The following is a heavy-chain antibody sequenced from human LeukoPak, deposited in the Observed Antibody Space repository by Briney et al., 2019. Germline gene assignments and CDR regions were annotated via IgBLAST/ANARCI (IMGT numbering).Heavy chain of an antibody. D-gene: IGHD3-3*01. CDR1: GGSISSGDYY. J-gene: IGHJ3*02. CDR2: IYYSGST. Sequence: NASETLSLTCTVSGGSISSGDYYWSWIRQPPGKGLEWIGYIYYSGSTYYNPPLKSRVTISVDTSKNQFSLKLSSVTAADTAVYYCARADGGAFDIWGQGTMVTVSS. CDR3: ARADGGAFDI. V-gene: IGHV4-30-4*01.